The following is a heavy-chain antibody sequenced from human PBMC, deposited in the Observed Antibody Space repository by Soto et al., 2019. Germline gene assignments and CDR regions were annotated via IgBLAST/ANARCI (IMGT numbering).Heavy chain of an antibody. CDR3: AKGIPVIAARRTAGAFDI. CDR1: GFTFSSYA. V-gene: IGHV3-23*01. J-gene: IGHJ3*02. CDR2: ISGSGGST. D-gene: IGHD6-6*01. Sequence: GGSLRLSCAASGFTFSSYAMIWVRQAPGKGLEWVSAISGSGGSTYYADSVKGRFTISRDNSKNTPYLQMNSLRAEDTAVYYCAKGIPVIAARRTAGAFDIWGQGTMVTVSS.